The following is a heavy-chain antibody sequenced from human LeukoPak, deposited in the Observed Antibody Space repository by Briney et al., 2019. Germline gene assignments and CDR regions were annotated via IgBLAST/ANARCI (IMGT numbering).Heavy chain of an antibody. V-gene: IGHV7-4-1*02. CDR2: INTNTGNP. CDR1: GYTFTSYA. CDR3: ARARITMVRGVISWFDP. J-gene: IGHJ5*02. D-gene: IGHD3-10*01. Sequence: ASVKVPCKASGYTFTSYAMNWVRQAPGQGLEWMGWINTNTGNPTYAQGFTGRFVFSLDTSVSTAYLQISSLKAEDTAVYYCARARITMVRGVISWFDPWGQGTLVTVSS.